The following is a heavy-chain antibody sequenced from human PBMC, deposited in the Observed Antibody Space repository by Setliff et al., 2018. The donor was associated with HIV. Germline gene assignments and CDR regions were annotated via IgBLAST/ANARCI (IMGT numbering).Heavy chain of an antibody. CDR1: DFTFSTYC. CDR2: ISYDGRDK. V-gene: IGHV3-30*03. D-gene: IGHD3-3*01. J-gene: IGHJ4*02. Sequence: GGSLRLSCAASDFTFSTYCMNWVRQTPGKGLEWVALISYDGRDKYYADSVRCRFTISRDTSKNTLFLQRNSLRPEDAAVYYCARVRLYNTALDYWGQGTLVTVSS. CDR3: ARVRLYNTALDY.